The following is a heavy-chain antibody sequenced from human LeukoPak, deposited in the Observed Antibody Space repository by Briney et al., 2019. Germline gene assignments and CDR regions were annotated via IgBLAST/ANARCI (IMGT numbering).Heavy chain of an antibody. Sequence: GGSLRLSCAASGFTFSSYAMHWVRQAPGKGLEWVAVISYDGSNKYYADSVKGRFTISRDDSKNTLYLQMISLRAEDTAVYYCARYQLQFDYWGQGTLVTVSS. CDR2: ISYDGSNK. J-gene: IGHJ4*02. D-gene: IGHD2-2*01. CDR1: GFTFSSYA. CDR3: ARYQLQFDY. V-gene: IGHV3-30*01.